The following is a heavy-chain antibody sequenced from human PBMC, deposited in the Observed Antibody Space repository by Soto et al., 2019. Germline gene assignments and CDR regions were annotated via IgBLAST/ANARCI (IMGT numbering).Heavy chain of an antibody. CDR2: IWFDGSDK. J-gene: IGHJ3*02. CDR3: ARLYCSASSCYSVGAFDI. D-gene: IGHD2-15*01. CDR1: GFTFSSYV. V-gene: IGHV3-33*01. Sequence: GGSLRLSCAASGFTFSSYVMHWVGQSPGKGLEWVALIWFDGSDKYYTESVKGRFTISRDNSKSTLYLQMNSLRAEDTAVYYCARLYCSASSCYSVGAFDIRGQGTMVTVSS.